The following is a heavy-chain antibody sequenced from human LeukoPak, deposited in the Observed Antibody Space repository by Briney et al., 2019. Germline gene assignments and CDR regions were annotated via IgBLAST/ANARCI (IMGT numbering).Heavy chain of an antibody. V-gene: IGHV3-53*01. CDR1: GFTVSSNY. D-gene: IGHD5-18*01. J-gene: IGHJ4*02. Sequence: GGSLRLSCAASGFTVSSNYMSWVRQAPGKGLEWVSVIYSGGSTYYADSVKGRFTISRDNSKSTLYLQMNSLGAEDTAVYYCARLRYSFGLYYFDYWGQGTLVTVSS. CDR2: IYSGGST. CDR3: ARLRYSFGLYYFDY.